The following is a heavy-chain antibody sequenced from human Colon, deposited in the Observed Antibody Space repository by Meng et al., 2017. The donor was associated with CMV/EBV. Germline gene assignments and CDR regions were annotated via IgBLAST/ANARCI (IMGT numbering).Heavy chain of an antibody. CDR1: GFTFSSSA. Sequence: GGSLRLSCAASGFTFSSSAIHWVRQAPGKGLQWVAVISNDGTKTLYAESVKGRFTLSRDNSKNTVSLEMSDLRPDDTAFYYCAKTSDCGSVDCYRHTDCWGQGTLVTVSS. CDR2: ISNDGTKT. V-gene: IGHV3-30*04. D-gene: IGHD2-21*02. CDR3: AKTSDCGSVDCYRHTDC. J-gene: IGHJ4*02.